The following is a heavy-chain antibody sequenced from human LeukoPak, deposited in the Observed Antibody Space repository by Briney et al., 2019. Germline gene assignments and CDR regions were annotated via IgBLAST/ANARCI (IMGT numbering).Heavy chain of an antibody. Sequence: SETLSLTCTVSGGSISSGGYYWSWIRQHPGKGLEWIGYIYYSGSTYYNPSLKSRVTISVDTSKNQFSLKLSSVTAADTAVYYRVRLVDYGDYQGSDYYYGMDVWGQGTTVTVSS. CDR3: VRLVDYGDYQGSDYYYGMDV. V-gene: IGHV4-31*03. J-gene: IGHJ6*02. CDR1: GGSISSGGYY. CDR2: IYYSGST. D-gene: IGHD4-17*01.